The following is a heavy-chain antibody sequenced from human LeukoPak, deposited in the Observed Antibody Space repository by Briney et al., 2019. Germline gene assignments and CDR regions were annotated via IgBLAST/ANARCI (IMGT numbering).Heavy chain of an antibody. CDR3: AKDYYYDSSGYYYFDY. CDR1: GFTFSSYA. V-gene: IGHV3-23*01. D-gene: IGHD3-22*01. CDR2: ISGSGGST. J-gene: IGHJ4*02. Sequence: GGSLRLSCAASGFTFSSYAMSWVRQAPGKGLEWVSAISGSGGSTYYADPVKGRFTISRDNSKNTLYLQMNSLRAEDTAVYYCAKDYYYDSSGYYYFDYWGQGTLVTVSS.